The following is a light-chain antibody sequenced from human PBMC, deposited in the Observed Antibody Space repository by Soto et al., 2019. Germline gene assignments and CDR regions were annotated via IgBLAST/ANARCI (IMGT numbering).Light chain of an antibody. CDR1: ESVSRN. CDR3: QQYNSWPPIT. Sequence: VVMTQSPATLSGCAVXRXXLXXXXSESVSRNLAWYQQKPGQAPRLLIYDASTRATGIPDRFSGGGSGTEFTLTISSLQSEDFVVYYCQQYNSWPPITFGQGTRLEIK. V-gene: IGKV3-15*01. CDR2: DAS. J-gene: IGKJ5*01.